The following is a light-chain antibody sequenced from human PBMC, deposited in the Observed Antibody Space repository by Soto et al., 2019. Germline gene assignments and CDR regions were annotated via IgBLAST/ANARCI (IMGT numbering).Light chain of an antibody. J-gene: IGLJ3*02. V-gene: IGLV3-9*01. Sequence: SYELTQPLSLSVALGQTARIPCGGNNIGNKNVHWFQQRPGQAPVLVIYRDTNRPSGIPERFSGSNSGNTATLTITGAQVADEADYYCQVWDTSAVFGGGTKLTVL. CDR3: QVWDTSAV. CDR2: RDT. CDR1: NIGNKN.